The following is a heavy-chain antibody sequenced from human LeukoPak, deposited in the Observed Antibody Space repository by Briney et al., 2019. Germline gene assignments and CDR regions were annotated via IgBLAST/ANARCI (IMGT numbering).Heavy chain of an antibody. V-gene: IGHV3-53*01. Sequence: GGSLRLSCAASGFTVITNDMTWVRQAPGKGLEWVSVLYSDGNTEYAGSVQGRFTISRDNSKNTLYLEMNSLSPDDTAVYYCARGVEPLAANTLAYWGQGTLVTVSS. D-gene: IGHD1-14*01. J-gene: IGHJ4*02. CDR1: GFTVITND. CDR2: LYSDGNT. CDR3: ARGVEPLAANTLAY.